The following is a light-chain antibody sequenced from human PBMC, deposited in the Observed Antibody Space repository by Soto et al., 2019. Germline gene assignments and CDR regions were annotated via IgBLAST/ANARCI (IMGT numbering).Light chain of an antibody. CDR2: GAS. CDR1: QNTHTN. V-gene: IGKV3-15*01. J-gene: IGKJ1*01. CDR3: LQRGNRPPWT. Sequence: EIVMTQSPATLSLSPGERSTLSCRASQNTHTNLAWYQHKPVQAPRLLFYGASTRATGLPARFSGSGSGTEFTLTIRSLQAEDSAVYYCLQRGNRPPWTFGQGTKVDIK.